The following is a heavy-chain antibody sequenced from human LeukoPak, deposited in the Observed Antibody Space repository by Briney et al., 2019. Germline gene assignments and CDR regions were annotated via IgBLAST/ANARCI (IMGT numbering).Heavy chain of an antibody. CDR1: GGSVGSSPYY. D-gene: IGHD5-18*01. Sequence: SETLSLTCTVSGGSVGSSPYYWAWVRQPPGRELDWIGSVSYSGRPSYTPSLESRVTISVDTSKNQFFLKFNSVTAADTAVYYCARGGSGYSYGLIAFDIWDQGTMVTVSS. CDR3: ARGGSGYSYGLIAFDI. J-gene: IGHJ3*02. V-gene: IGHV4-39*07. CDR2: VSYSGRP.